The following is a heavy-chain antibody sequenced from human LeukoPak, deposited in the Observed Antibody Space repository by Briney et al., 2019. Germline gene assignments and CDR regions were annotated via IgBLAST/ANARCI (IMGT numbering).Heavy chain of an antibody. CDR1: GFTFSSYG. CDR2: ISYDGSNK. J-gene: IGHJ4*02. Sequence: GGSLRLSCAASGFTFSSYGMYWVRQAPGKGLEWVAVISYDGSNKYYADSVKGRFTISRDNSKNTLYLQMNSLRAEDTAVYYCAKERGRLLWFGELSPDFDYWGQGTLVTVSS. D-gene: IGHD3-10*01. CDR3: AKERGRLLWFGELSPDFDY. V-gene: IGHV3-30*18.